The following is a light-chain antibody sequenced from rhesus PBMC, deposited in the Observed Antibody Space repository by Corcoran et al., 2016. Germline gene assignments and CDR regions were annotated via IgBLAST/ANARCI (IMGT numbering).Light chain of an antibody. Sequence: ETVVTQSPATLSLSPGERATLSCRATQSVFIYLAWYQQKPGQAPRLLINDVATRATGIPDRFSGSGSGKKFTITVGSLEPEDVGVYFCQETTDLWAFGQGTKVEIK. V-gene: IGKV3-17*01. J-gene: IGKJ1*01. CDR1: QSVFIY. CDR2: DVA. CDR3: QETTDLWA.